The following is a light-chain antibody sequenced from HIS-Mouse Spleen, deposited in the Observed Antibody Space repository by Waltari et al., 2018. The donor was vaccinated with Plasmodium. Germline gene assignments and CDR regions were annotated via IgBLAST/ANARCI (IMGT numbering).Light chain of an antibody. CDR1: QSVSSN. CDR2: GAS. V-gene: IGKV3-15*01. CDR3: QQYNNWSFT. J-gene: IGKJ3*01. Sequence: EIVMTQPPATLSVSPGRSATLSCRASQSVSSNLAWYQQKPGQAPRLLIYGASTRATGIPARFSGSGSGTEFTLTISSLQSEDFAVYYCQQYNNWSFTFGPGTKVDIK.